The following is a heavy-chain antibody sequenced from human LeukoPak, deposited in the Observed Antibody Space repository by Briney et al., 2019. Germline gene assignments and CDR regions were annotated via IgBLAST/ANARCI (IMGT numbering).Heavy chain of an antibody. J-gene: IGHJ4*02. V-gene: IGHV3-21*01. D-gene: IGHD2-21*02. CDR1: GFTFSSYS. CDR3: ARTEAYCGGDCYSIFDY. CDR2: ISSSSSYI. Sequence: GGSLRLSCAASGFTFSSYSMNWVRQAPGKGLEWVSSISSSSSYIYYADSVKGRFTISRDNAKNSLYLQMNSLRAEDTAVYYCARTEAYCGGDCYSIFDYWGRGTLVTVSS.